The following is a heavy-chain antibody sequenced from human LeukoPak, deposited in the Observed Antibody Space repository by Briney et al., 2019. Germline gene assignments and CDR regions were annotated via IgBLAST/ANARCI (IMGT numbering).Heavy chain of an antibody. D-gene: IGHD3-10*01. J-gene: IGHJ4*02. Sequence: GRPLRLSCAASGFTFSSCAMHWVRQAPGKGLEWVAVISYDGGNEYYADSVKGRFTISRDNSKNTLYLQMNSLRAEDTAVYYCARGLYSGTYYSPIDYWGQGTLVTVSS. V-gene: IGHV3-30-3*01. CDR3: ARGLYSGTYYSPIDY. CDR2: ISYDGGNE. CDR1: GFTFSSCA.